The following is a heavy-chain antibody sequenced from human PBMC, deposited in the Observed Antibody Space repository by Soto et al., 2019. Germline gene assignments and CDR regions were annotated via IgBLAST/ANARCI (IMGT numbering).Heavy chain of an antibody. CDR3: ARYSGYQAYYYYMDV. CDR1: SGSISSSNW. Sequence: PSETLSLTCAVSSGSISSSNWWSWVRQPPGKGLEWIGEIHHSGSTNYNPSLKSRVTISVDKSKNQFSLKLSSVTAADTAVYYCARYSGYQAYYYYMDVWGKGTTVTVSS. D-gene: IGHD5-12*01. V-gene: IGHV4-4*02. CDR2: IHHSGST. J-gene: IGHJ6*03.